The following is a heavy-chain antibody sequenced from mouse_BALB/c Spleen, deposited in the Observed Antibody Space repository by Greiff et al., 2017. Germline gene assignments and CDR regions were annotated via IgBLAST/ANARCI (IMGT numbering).Heavy chain of an antibody. CDR1: GFSLTSYG. Sequence: QVHVKQSGPGLVQPSQSLSITCTVSGFSLTSYGVHWVRQSPGKGLEWLGVIWSGGSTDYNAAFISRLSISKDNSKSQVFFKMNSLQANDTAIYYCARNYRYDAWFAYWGQGTLVTVSA. V-gene: IGHV2-2*02. CDR3: ARNYRYDAWFAY. J-gene: IGHJ3*01. D-gene: IGHD2-14*01. CDR2: IWSGGST.